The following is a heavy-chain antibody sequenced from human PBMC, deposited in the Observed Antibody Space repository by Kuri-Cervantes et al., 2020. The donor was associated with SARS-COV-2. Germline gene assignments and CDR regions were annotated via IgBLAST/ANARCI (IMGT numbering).Heavy chain of an antibody. Sequence: SEPLTLTCTVSGGSIRGSSYYWGWFRQSPGKRLQWIGNVYYSGRTYYDPSLKSRVTISVDTSRNQFSLRLSSLTGADTAVYYCAKLGGSIPANWFDSWGQRTLVTVSS. J-gene: IGHJ5*01. D-gene: IGHD2-21*01. V-gene: IGHV4-39*01. CDR3: AKLGGSIPANWFDS. CDR2: VYYSGRT. CDR1: GGSIRGSSYY.